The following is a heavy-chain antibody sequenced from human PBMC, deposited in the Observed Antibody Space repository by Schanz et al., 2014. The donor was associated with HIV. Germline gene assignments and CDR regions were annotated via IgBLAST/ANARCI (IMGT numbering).Heavy chain of an antibody. Sequence: QVQLVQSGAEVKKPGSSVKVSCKASGGTFSIYAISWVRQAPGQGREWMGGIIPLFGTSNYAQKFQGRATITADESTSTAYMELSSLRSEDTAVYYCAKVVRFAMVTAPYYFDSWGQGTLVTVSS. J-gene: IGHJ4*02. CDR3: AKVVRFAMVTAPYYFDS. V-gene: IGHV1-69*01. CDR1: GGTFSIYA. CDR2: IIPLFGTS. D-gene: IGHD2-15*01.